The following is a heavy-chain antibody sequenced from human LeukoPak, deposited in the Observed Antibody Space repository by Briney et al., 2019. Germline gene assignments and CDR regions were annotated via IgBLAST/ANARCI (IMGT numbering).Heavy chain of an antibody. V-gene: IGHV5-51*01. CDR3: ARNGYSYGYYMDV. J-gene: IGHJ6*03. Sequence: GESLKISFKGSRYRFTSYWIGWVRQMPGKGLEWMGIIYPGDSDTRYSPSFQGQVTISADKSISTAYLQWSSLKASDTAMYYCARNGYSYGYYMDVWGKGTTVTVSS. CDR2: IYPGDSDT. D-gene: IGHD5-18*01. CDR1: RYRFTSYW.